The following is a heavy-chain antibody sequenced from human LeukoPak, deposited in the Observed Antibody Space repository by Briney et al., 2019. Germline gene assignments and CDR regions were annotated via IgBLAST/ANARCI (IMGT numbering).Heavy chain of an antibody. CDR3: TRDLYSSHYYYYMDV. J-gene: IGHJ6*03. CDR2: IRSKAYGGTT. Sequence: PGGSLRLSCTASGFTFGDYAMSWFRQAPGKGLEWVGFIRSKAYGGTTEYAASVKGRFTISRDDYKSIAYLQMNSLKTEDTAVYYCTRDLYSSHYYYYMDVWGKGTTVTVSS. V-gene: IGHV3-49*03. D-gene: IGHD6-13*01. CDR1: GFTFGDYA.